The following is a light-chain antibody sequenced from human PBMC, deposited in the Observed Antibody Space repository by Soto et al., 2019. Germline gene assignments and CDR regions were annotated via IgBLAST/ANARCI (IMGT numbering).Light chain of an antibody. Sequence: QSVLTQPPSASGSPGQSVTISCTGTSSDVGGYNYVSWYQQHPGKAPKLMIYEVSKRPSGVPDRFSGSKSGNTASLTVSGLQAEDEADYYCSSYEGSIHVVFGGGTKLTVL. CDR2: EVS. CDR3: SSYEGSIHVV. J-gene: IGLJ2*01. CDR1: SSDVGGYNY. V-gene: IGLV2-8*01.